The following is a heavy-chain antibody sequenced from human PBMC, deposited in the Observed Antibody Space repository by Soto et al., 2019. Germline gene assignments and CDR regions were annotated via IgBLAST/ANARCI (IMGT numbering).Heavy chain of an antibody. J-gene: IGHJ4*02. D-gene: IGHD2-21*02. CDR3: AKGMVVTASLASFDY. CDR1: GFTFSSYG. V-gene: IGHV3-30*18. Sequence: QVQLVESGGGVVQPGRSLRLSCAASGFTFSSYGMHWVRQAPGKGLEWVAVISYDGSNKYYADSVKGRFTISRDNSKNTLYLQMNSLRAEDTAVYYCAKGMVVTASLASFDYWGQGTLVTVSS. CDR2: ISYDGSNK.